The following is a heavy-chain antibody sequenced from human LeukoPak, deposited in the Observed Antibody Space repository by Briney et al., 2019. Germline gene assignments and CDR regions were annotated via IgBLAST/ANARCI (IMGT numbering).Heavy chain of an antibody. CDR3: ARSRDTAMEFDP. D-gene: IGHD5-18*01. V-gene: IGHV4-61*01. J-gene: IGHJ5*02. Sequence: SETLSLTCTVSGGSISSSSYYWSWIRQPPGKGLEWIGYIYYSGSTNYNPSLKSRVTISVDTSKNQFSLKLSSVTAADTAVYYCARSRDTAMEFDPWGQGTLVTVSS. CDR2: IYYSGST. CDR1: GGSISSSSYY.